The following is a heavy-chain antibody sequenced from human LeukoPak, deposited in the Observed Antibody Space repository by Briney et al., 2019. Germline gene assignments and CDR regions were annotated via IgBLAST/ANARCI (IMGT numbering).Heavy chain of an antibody. V-gene: IGHV3-30*18. CDR3: AKGPLRGTAAAIDY. CDR2: ISYDGRNK. CDR1: GFTFNNYG. J-gene: IGHJ4*02. D-gene: IGHD2-2*01. Sequence: GGSLRLSCAASGFTFNNYGMHWVRQAPGNGLEWVAVISYDGRNKHYPDSMKGRFTISRDISTDTLWLQMDSLRTEDTAVYYCAKGPLRGTAAAIDYWGQGTLVTVSS.